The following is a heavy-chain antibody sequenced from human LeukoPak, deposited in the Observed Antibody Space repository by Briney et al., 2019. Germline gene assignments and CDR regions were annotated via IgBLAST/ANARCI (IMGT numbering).Heavy chain of an antibody. Sequence: GGSLRLSCAASGFTFSSCGMHWVRQAPGKGLEWVAVISYDGSNKYYADSVKGRFTISRDNSKNTLYLQMNSLRAEDTAVYYCAGRELDFDYWGQGTLVTVSS. CDR3: AGRELDFDY. CDR2: ISYDGSNK. D-gene: IGHD1-1*01. V-gene: IGHV3-30*03. CDR1: GFTFSSCG. J-gene: IGHJ4*02.